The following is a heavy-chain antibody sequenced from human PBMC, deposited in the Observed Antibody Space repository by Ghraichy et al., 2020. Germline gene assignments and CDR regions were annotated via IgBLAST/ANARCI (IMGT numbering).Heavy chain of an antibody. CDR2: ISWDGGST. D-gene: IGHD6-13*01. J-gene: IGHJ4*02. V-gene: IGHV3-43D*04. CDR1: GFTFDDYA. Sequence: GGSLRLSCAASGFTFDDYAMHWVRQAPGKGLEWVSLISWDGGSTYYADSVKGRFTISRDNSKNSLYLQMNSLRAEDTALYYCAAQGIAAAGTGYWGQGTLVTVSS. CDR3: AAQGIAAAGTGY.